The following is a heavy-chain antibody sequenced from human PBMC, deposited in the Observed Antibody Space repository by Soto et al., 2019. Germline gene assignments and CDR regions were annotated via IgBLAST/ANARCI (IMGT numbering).Heavy chain of an antibody. Sequence: QITLKESGPTLVKPTQTLTLTCTFSGFSLSTSGVGVSWIRQPPGKALEWLALIYWDDDKRYSPFLENRVTITKVTSTNEVVLTMTNMDPVDKGTYYCAHKGGRGAAMDVWGQGTTVTVSS. CDR1: GFSLSTSGVG. CDR2: IYWDDDK. J-gene: IGHJ6*02. D-gene: IGHD2-15*01. V-gene: IGHV2-5*02. CDR3: AHKGGRGAAMDV.